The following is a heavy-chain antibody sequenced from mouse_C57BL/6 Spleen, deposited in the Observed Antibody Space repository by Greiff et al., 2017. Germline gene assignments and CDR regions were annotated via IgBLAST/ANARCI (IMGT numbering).Heavy chain of an antibody. D-gene: IGHD1-1*02. J-gene: IGHJ2*01. CDR1: GFTFSDYG. V-gene: IGHV5-17*01. CDR2: ISSGSSTI. CDR3: ARDYWLFDY. Sequence: EVQLVESGGGLVKPGGSLKFSCAASGFTFSDYGMHWVRQAPEKGLEWVAYISSGSSTIYYADTVKGRYTISRDNAKNTLFLQQTSLRSEDTAMYYCARDYWLFDYWGQGTTLTVSS.